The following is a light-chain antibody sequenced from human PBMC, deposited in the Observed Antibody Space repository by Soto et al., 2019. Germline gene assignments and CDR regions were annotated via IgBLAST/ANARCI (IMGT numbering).Light chain of an antibody. CDR3: QQYGGSPSFT. J-gene: IGKJ3*01. V-gene: IGKV3-20*01. CDR1: ETVDSNS. CDR2: AAS. Sequence: EIVLTQSPGTLSLSPGERATLSCRASETVDSNSLAWYQQKPGQAPRLLIYAASRRATGIPDRFSGVGSGTEFSLTISRLEPEDFAVYYCQQYGGSPSFTFGPGTKVDIK.